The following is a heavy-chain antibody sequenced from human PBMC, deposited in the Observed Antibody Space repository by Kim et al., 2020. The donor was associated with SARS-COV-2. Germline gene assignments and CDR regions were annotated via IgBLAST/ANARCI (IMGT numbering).Heavy chain of an antibody. V-gene: IGHV3-33*06. Sequence: DSVKGPFTISRDNSRTTLYLQMNSLRAEDTAVYYCAKDIYYYDSRGFDYWGQGTLVIVSS. CDR3: AKDIYYYDSRGFDY. J-gene: IGHJ4*02. D-gene: IGHD3-22*01.